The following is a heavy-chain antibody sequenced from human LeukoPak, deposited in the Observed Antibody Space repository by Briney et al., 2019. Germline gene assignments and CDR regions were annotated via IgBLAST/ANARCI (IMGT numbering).Heavy chain of an antibody. D-gene: IGHD3-10*01. Sequence: GGSLRLSCAASGFTFSSYAMNWVRQAPGKGLEWVSTISGSGGNTYYADSVKGRFTISRDNSKNTLYLQMNSLRAEDTAVYYCAKCSPDTYGSGNYYPFDYWGQGTLVTVSS. CDR3: AKCSPDTYGSGNYYPFDY. J-gene: IGHJ4*02. CDR1: GFTFSSYA. V-gene: IGHV3-23*01. CDR2: ISGSGGNT.